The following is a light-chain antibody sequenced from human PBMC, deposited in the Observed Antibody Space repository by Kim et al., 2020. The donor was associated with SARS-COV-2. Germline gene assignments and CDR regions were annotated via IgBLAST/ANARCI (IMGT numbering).Light chain of an antibody. J-gene: IGLJ1*01. CDR3: QAWDSSTYV. CDR1: KLGDKY. V-gene: IGLV3-1*01. Sequence: SYELTQPPSVSVSPGQTASITCSGDKLGDKYVCWYQQKPGQSPVLVIYQDNKRPSGIPERFSGSNSENTAALTISGTQAMDEADYYCQAWDSSTYVFGTGTKVTVL. CDR2: QDN.